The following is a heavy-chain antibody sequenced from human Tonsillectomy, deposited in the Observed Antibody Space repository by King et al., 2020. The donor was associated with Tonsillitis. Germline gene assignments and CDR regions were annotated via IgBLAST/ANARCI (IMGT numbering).Heavy chain of an antibody. CDR3: ARVHDYGDCGRLPTSFFDL. D-gene: IGHD4-17*01. J-gene: IGHJ2*01. CDR2: VHYSGGS. Sequence: MQLQESGPGLVKPSETLSLSCIVSGVSISSSNYYWGWIRQPPGKVLEWIGRVHYSGGSYYNPSLKSRITISVDTSKNQFSLNLSSVTVADTALYYCARVHDYGDCGRLPTSFFDLWGRGTLVTVSS. V-gene: IGHV4-39*07. CDR1: GVSISSSNYY.